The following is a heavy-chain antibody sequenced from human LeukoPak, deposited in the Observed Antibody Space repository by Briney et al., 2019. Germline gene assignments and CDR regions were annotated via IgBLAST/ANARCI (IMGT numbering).Heavy chain of an antibody. V-gene: IGHV5-51*01. CDR2: IYPGDSDT. J-gene: IGHJ3*02. CDR3: ARSGYSYGPPDAFDI. Sequence: GESLKISCKGSGYSFTSYWIGWVRQMPGKGLEWMGIIYPGDSDTRYSPSFQGQVTISADKSISTAYLQWSSLKASDTAMYYCARSGYSYGPPDAFDIWGQGTMVTVSS. D-gene: IGHD5-18*01. CDR1: GYSFTSYW.